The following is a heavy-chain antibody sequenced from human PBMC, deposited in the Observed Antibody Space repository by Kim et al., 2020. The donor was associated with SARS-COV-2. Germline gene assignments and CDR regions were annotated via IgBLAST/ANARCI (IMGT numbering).Heavy chain of an antibody. CDR2: IDPSDSYT. CDR3: ARLAVEYCSGGSCYEGNLNWFDP. D-gene: IGHD2-15*01. CDR1: GYSFTSYW. J-gene: IGHJ5*02. Sequence: GESLKISCKGSGYSFTSYWISWVRQMPGKGLEWMGRIDPSDSYTNYSPSFQGHVTISADKSISTAYLQWSSLKASDTAMYYCARLAVEYCSGGSCYEGNLNWFDPWGQGTLVTVSS. V-gene: IGHV5-10-1*01.